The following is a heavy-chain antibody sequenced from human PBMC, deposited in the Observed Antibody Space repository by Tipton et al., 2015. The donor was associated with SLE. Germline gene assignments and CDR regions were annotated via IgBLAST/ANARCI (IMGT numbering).Heavy chain of an antibody. J-gene: IGHJ4*02. CDR3: ASTMYSSSWGFDY. Sequence: TLSLTCTVSGGSISSHYWNWIRQSPSRGLEWLGRTYYRSKWYNDYAVSVKSRITINPDTSKNQFSLQLNSVTPEDTAVYYCASTMYSSSWGFDYWGQGTLVTVSS. CDR2: TYYRSKWYN. D-gene: IGHD6-13*01. V-gene: IGHV6-1*01. CDR1: GGSISSHY.